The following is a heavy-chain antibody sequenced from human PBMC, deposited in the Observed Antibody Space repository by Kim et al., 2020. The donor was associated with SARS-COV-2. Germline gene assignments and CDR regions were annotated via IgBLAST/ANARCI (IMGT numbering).Heavy chain of an antibody. CDR3: XKDPXXXAMXXFDY. V-gene: IGHV3-33*06. J-gene: IGHJ4*01. CDR1: GFTFSSYG. CDR2: IWYDGSNK. Sequence: GGSLRLSCAASGFTFSSYGMHWVRQAPGKGLEXVAVIWYDGSNKYYADSVKGRFXISRDXXKNTXXLQMNSLXXXDTXVXYCXKDPXXXAMXXFDY.